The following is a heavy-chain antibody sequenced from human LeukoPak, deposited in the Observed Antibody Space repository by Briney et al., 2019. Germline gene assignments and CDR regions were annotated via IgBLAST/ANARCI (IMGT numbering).Heavy chain of an antibody. D-gene: IGHD3-10*01. CDR2: IHYSGST. V-gene: IGHV4-39*07. Sequence: PSETLSLTCTVSGGSISNIDYYWGWLRQPPGEGLAWIATIHYSGSTHYNPSLKSRVTISLDTSKSQFSLKLSSVTAADTAVYYCARGPYYFGSGTDYNRFNVVYWGQGILVTVSS. CDR1: GGSISNIDYY. CDR3: ARGPYYFGSGTDYNRFNVVY. J-gene: IGHJ4*02.